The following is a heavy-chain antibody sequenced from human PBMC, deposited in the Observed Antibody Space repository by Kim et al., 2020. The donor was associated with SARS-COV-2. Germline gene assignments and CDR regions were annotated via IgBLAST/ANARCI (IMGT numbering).Heavy chain of an antibody. J-gene: IGHJ5*02. CDR1: GFTFSSYS. D-gene: IGHD3-22*01. CDR3: AREYYYDSSGYYYANWFDP. V-gene: IGHV3-21*01. CDR2: ISSSSSYI. Sequence: GGSLRLSCAASGFTFSSYSMNWVRQAPGKGLEWVSSISSSSSYIYYADSVKGRFTISRDNAKNSLYLQMNSLRAEDTAVYYCAREYYYDSSGYYYANWFDPWGQGTLVTVSS.